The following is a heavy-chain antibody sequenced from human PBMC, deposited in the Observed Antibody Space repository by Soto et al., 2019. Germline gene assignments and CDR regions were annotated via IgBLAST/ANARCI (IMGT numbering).Heavy chain of an antibody. CDR2: INHTGGT. Sequence: QVHLHQWGAGLLKPSETLSLTCAVYGGSVNGYYWNWIRQPPGKGLEWIGEINHTGGTHYNPSLKSRDTMSVDTSKNQCSLRLSSVTAADTAIYYCATRITVFGLLIPPFDPWGQGTQVTVSS. CDR3: ATRITVFGLLIPPFDP. D-gene: IGHD3-3*01. J-gene: IGHJ5*02. CDR1: GGSVNGYY. V-gene: IGHV4-34*01.